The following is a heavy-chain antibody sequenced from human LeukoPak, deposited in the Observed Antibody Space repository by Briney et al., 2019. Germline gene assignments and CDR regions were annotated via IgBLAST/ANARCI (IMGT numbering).Heavy chain of an antibody. Sequence: TSETLSLTCTVSGGSISSYYWSWIRQPPGKGLEWIGYIYYSGSTNYNPSLKSRVTISVDTSKNQFSLKLSSVTAADTAVYYCARGGGRYYGSGSYYKFDYWGQGTLVTVSS. D-gene: IGHD3-10*01. V-gene: IGHV4-59*12. J-gene: IGHJ4*02. CDR2: IYYSGST. CDR1: GGSISSYY. CDR3: ARGGGRYYGSGSYYKFDY.